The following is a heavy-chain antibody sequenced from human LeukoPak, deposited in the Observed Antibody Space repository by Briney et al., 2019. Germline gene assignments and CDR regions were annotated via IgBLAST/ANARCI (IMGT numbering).Heavy chain of an antibody. V-gene: IGHV3-66*01. J-gene: IGHJ4*02. CDR3: ARAPSIVGATY. CDR2: IYSGGST. CDR1: GFTFSSYA. D-gene: IGHD1-26*01. Sequence: GGSLRLSCEASGFTFSSYAMTWVRQAPGKGLEGVSVIYSGGSTYYADSVKGRFTISRDNSKNTLYLQMNSLRAEDTAVYYCARAPSIVGATYWGQGTLVTVSS.